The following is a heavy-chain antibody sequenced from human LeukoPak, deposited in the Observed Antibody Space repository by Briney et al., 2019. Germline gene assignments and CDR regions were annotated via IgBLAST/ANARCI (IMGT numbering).Heavy chain of an antibody. CDR1: GYTFTSYG. Sequence: ASVKVSFKASGYTFTSYGISWVRQAPGQGLEWMGWISAYNGNTNYAQKLQGRVTMTTDTSTSTAYMELRSLRSDDTAVYYCASSYCSSTSCKSRDWFDPWGQGTLVTVSS. J-gene: IGHJ5*02. CDR2: ISAYNGNT. V-gene: IGHV1-18*01. CDR3: ASSYCSSTSCKSRDWFDP. D-gene: IGHD2-2*01.